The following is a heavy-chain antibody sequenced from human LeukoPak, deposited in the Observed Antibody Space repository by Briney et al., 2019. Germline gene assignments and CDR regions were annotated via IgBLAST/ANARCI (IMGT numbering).Heavy chain of an antibody. CDR3: AREGADTAMVLYYYYYMDV. Sequence: SGGSLRLSCAASGFTFSSYAMSWVRQAPGKGLEWVSAISGSGGSTYYADSVKGRFTISRDDSKNTLYLQMNSLRDEDTAVYYCAREGADTAMVLYYYYYMDVWGKGTTVTVSS. V-gene: IGHV3-23*01. D-gene: IGHD5-18*01. CDR1: GFTFSSYA. J-gene: IGHJ6*03. CDR2: ISGSGGST.